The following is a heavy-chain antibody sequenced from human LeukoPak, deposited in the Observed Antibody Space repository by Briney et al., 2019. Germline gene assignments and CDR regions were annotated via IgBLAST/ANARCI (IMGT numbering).Heavy chain of an antibody. D-gene: IGHD2-21*02. CDR2: ISYDGSNK. V-gene: IGHV3-30-3*01. Sequence: GGSLRLSCAASGFTFSSYAMHWVRQAPGKGLEWVAVISYDGSNKYYADSVKGRFTISRDNSKNTLYLQMNSLRAEDTAVYYCARGIVVVTAFDIWGQGTMVTVSS. CDR3: ARGIVVVTAFDI. J-gene: IGHJ3*02. CDR1: GFTFSSYA.